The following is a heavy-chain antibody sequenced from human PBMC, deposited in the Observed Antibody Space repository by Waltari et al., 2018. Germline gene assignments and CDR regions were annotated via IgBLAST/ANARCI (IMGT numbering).Heavy chain of an antibody. CDR1: GGSISSYY. CDR2: IYYSGST. Sequence: QVQLQESGPGLVKPSQTLSLTCPVPGGSISSYYWPWIREPPGKGLWWIGYIYYSGSTNYNPSLKSRVTISVDTSKNQFSLKLSSVTAADTAVYYCARAHYYMDVWGKGTTVTVSS. CDR3: ARAHYYMDV. V-gene: IGHV4-59*01. J-gene: IGHJ6*03.